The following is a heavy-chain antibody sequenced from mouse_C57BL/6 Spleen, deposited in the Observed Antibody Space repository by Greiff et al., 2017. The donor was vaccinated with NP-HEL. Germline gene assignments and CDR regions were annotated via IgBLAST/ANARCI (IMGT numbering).Heavy chain of an antibody. CDR3: ARHEEEGDSNPYV. V-gene: IGHV1-62-2*01. J-gene: IGHJ1*03. CDR2: FYPGSGSI. Sequence: QVHVKQSGAELVKPGASVKRGGKEGGDKGKEEKRKGGKERGGQGREWIGWFYPGSGSIKYNEKFKDKATLTADKSSSTVYMELSRLTSEDSAVYFCARHEEEGDSNPYVWGTGTTVTVSS. D-gene: IGHD2-5*01. CDR1: GDKGKEEK.